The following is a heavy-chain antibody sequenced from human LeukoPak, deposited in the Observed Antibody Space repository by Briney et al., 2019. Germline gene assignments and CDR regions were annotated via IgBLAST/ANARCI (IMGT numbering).Heavy chain of an antibody. CDR1: GFTFSNYW. CDR2: IKQDGSEK. CDR3: AREYCSGGSCKYFDY. D-gene: IGHD2-15*01. J-gene: IGHJ4*02. Sequence: GGSLRLSCAASGFTFSNYWMSWVRQAPGKGLEWVANIKQDGSEKYYVDSVKGRFTISRDNAKNSLYLQMNSLRAEDTAVYYCAREYCSGGSCKYFDYWGQGTLVTVSS. V-gene: IGHV3-7*01.